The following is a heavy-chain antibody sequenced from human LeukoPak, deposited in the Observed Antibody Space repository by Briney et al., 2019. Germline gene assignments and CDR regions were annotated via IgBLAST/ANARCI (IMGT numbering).Heavy chain of an antibody. V-gene: IGHV1-24*01. Sequence: ASVKVSCKVSGYTLTELSVHWVRQAPGKGLEWMGGFDPEDGETIYAQKFQGRVTMTEDTSTDTAYMELSSLRSEDTAVYYCATGPSMVRGAFDYWGQGTLVTVSS. CDR1: GYTLTELS. D-gene: IGHD3-10*01. CDR3: ATGPSMVRGAFDY. J-gene: IGHJ4*02. CDR2: FDPEDGET.